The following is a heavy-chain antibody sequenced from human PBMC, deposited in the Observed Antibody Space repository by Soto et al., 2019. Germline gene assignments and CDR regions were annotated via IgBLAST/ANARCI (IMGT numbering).Heavy chain of an antibody. V-gene: IGHV4-30-4*01. CDR3: AREDDGGDRDYYGLDV. Sequence: QVQLQESGPGLVRPSQTLFLTCTVSGGSISYDHYHWTWIRQPPGKGLEWIGYIHYSGSVFYNPSLQSRLSMSVDTSKNLFSLKLSSVTAADTAVYFCAREDDGGDRDYYGLDVWGQGTTVTVSS. J-gene: IGHJ6*02. D-gene: IGHD2-21*02. CDR2: IHYSGSV. CDR1: GGSISYDHYH.